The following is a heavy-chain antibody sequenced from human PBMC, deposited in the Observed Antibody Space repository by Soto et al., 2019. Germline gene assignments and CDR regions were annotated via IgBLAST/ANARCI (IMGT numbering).Heavy chain of an antibody. CDR2: ISGSGGST. J-gene: IGHJ6*02. V-gene: IGHV3-23*01. CDR3: ANGYSSGWRTGTLYYYYGMDV. Sequence: PGGSLRLSCAASGFTFSSYAMSWVRQAPGKGLEWVSAISGSGGSTYYADSVKGRFTISRDNSKNTLYLQMNSLRAEDTAVYYCANGYSSGWRTGTLYYYYGMDVWGQGTTVTVSS. D-gene: IGHD6-19*01. CDR1: GFTFSSYA.